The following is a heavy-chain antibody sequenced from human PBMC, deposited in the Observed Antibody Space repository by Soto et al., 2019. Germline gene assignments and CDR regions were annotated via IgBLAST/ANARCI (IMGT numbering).Heavy chain of an antibody. CDR3: AKDPRHRGWYNYFDY. CDR1: GFTFGGNP. CDR2: ISGSGGST. D-gene: IGHD6-19*01. Sequence: EVQLLESGGGLVQPGGSLRLSCAASGFTFGGNPRTWARQPQGRGREWVSAISGSGGSTYYADSVKGRFTISRDNSKNTLYLQMNSLRAEDTAVYYCAKDPRHRGWYNYFDYWGQGTLVTVSS. J-gene: IGHJ4*02. V-gene: IGHV3-23*01.